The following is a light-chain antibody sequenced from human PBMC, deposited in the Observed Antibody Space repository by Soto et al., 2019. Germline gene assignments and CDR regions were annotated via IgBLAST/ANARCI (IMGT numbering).Light chain of an antibody. CDR1: QSLVHSNGNAY. V-gene: IGKV2-30*02. J-gene: IGKJ2*01. CDR2: EAS. Sequence: DVVMTQSPLSLPVTLGQPASVSCRSSQSLVHSNGNAYLTWFQQRPGQSPRRLIYEASNRDSGVTNRFSGSGSGTDFTLKISRVEAEDVGVYYCMQGISWPYTFGQGTKLEIK. CDR3: MQGISWPYT.